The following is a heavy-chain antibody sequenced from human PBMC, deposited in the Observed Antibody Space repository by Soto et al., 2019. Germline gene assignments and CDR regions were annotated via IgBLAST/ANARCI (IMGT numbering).Heavy chain of an antibody. Sequence: GGSLRLSCRASGFTFSDFAMSWVRQAPGKGLEWVSSIGSNGNYIYYADSMKGRFTISRDNAEKSLYLQMNSLRGEDTAVYYCARGTHYYDSIGYSHFFDYWGQGTLVTVSS. CDR2: IGSNGNYI. D-gene: IGHD3-22*01. V-gene: IGHV3-21*01. CDR1: GFTFSDFA. J-gene: IGHJ4*02. CDR3: ARGTHYYDSIGYSHFFDY.